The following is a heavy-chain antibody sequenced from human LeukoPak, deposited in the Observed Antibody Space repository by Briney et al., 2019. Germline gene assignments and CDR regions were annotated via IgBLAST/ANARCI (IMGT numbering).Heavy chain of an antibody. CDR1: GFTFSSYA. CDR2: ISYDGSNK. CDR3: ARDRAPIAAAGTYMDV. J-gene: IGHJ6*03. Sequence: GGSLRLSCAASGFTFSSYAMHWVRQAPGKGLEWVAVISYDGSNKYYADSVKGRFTISRDNSKNTLYLQMNSLRAEDTAVYYCARDRAPIAAAGTYMDVWGKGTTVTVSS. V-gene: IGHV3-30*04. D-gene: IGHD6-13*01.